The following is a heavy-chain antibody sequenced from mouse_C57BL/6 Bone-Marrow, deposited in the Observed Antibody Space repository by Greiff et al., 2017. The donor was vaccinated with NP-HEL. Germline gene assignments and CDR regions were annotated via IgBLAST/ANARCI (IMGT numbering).Heavy chain of an antibody. Sequence: EVQLQQSGPELVKPGASVKIPCKASGYTFTDYNMDWVKQSPGKSLEWIGDINPNNGGTIYNQKFKGKATLTVDKSSSTAYMELRSLTSEDTAVYYCARWAPYYYGSLYWYFDVWGTGTTVTVSS. CDR1: GYTFTDYN. CDR2: INPNNGGT. D-gene: IGHD1-1*01. V-gene: IGHV1-18*01. CDR3: ARWAPYYYGSLYWYFDV. J-gene: IGHJ1*03.